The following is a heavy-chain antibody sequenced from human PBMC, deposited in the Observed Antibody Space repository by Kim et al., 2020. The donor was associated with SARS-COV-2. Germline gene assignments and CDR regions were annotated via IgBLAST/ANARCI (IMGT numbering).Heavy chain of an antibody. D-gene: IGHD6-19*01. CDR2: ISYDGSNK. J-gene: IGHJ4*02. Sequence: GGSLRLSCAASGFTFSSYGMHWVRQAPGKGLEWVAVISYDGSNKYYADSVKGRFTISRDNSKNTLYLQMNSLRAEDTAVYYCAKAFVAGAFDYWGQGTLVTVSS. CDR3: AKAFVAGAFDY. V-gene: IGHV3-30*18. CDR1: GFTFSSYG.